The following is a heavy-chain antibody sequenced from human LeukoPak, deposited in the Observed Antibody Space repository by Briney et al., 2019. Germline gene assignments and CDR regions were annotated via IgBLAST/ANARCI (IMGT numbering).Heavy chain of an antibody. J-gene: IGHJ6*02. Sequence: GGSLRLSCAASGFTVNNNYMSWVRQAPGKGLEWVSVIYSGGSTYYADSVKGRFTISRDNSKNTVYLQMISLRAEDTAVYYCAREGEHYVGVEYHYYGMDVWGQGTTVTVSS. CDR1: GFTVNNNY. CDR3: AREGEHYVGVEYHYYGMDV. CDR2: IYSGGST. D-gene: IGHD1-26*01. V-gene: IGHV3-66*01.